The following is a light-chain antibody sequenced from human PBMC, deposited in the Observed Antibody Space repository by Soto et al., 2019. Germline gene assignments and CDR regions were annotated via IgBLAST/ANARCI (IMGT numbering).Light chain of an antibody. J-gene: IGKJ4*01. Sequence: ETVMTQSPATLSVSPGERVTLSCRASQSVSAKLAWYQQKPGQAPRLLIYDASTRATDIPVRFSGSGSGTEFTLTISSLQSEDFAVYYCQQYNNWPLTFGGGTKVANK. CDR1: QSVSAK. CDR2: DAS. V-gene: IGKV3-15*01. CDR3: QQYNNWPLT.